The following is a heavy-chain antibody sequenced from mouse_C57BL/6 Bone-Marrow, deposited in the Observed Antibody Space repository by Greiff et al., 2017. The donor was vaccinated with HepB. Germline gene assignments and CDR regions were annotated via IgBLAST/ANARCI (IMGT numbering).Heavy chain of an antibody. CDR2: IDPENGDT. J-gene: IGHJ3*01. CDR3: TREKGYDYDGGFAY. CDR1: GFNIKDDY. D-gene: IGHD2-4*01. Sequence: VQLKQSGAELVRPGASVKLSCTASGFNIKDDYMHWVKQRPEQGLEWIGWIDPENGDTEYASKFQGKATITADTSSNTAYLQLSSLTSEDTAVYYCTREKGYDYDGGFAYWGQGTLVTVSA. V-gene: IGHV14-4*01.